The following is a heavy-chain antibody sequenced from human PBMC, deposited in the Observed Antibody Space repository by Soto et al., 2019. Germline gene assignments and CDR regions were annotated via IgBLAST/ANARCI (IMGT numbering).Heavy chain of an antibody. CDR2: INSDGSYA. D-gene: IGHD2-15*01. V-gene: IGHV3-74*01. J-gene: IGHJ3*02. CDR3: TRGRGCGDPNCYSGCEI. Sequence: EVQLVESGGGLVQPGGSLRLSCAASGFTFSNYWMHWVRQAPGEGLVWVSRINSDGSYARYADSVKGRFTISRDNAQNTLYLQMDSLRAEDTAVYYCTRGRGCGDPNCYSGCEIWGRGTMVTVSS. CDR1: GFTFSNYW.